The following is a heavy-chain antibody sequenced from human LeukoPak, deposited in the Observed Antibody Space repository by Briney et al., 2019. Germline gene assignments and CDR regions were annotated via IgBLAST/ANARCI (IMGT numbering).Heavy chain of an antibody. V-gene: IGHV4-34*01. J-gene: IGHJ4*02. Sequence: SETMSLTCAVYGGSFSGYYRSWIRQPPGKGLEWIGEINHSGSTNYNPSPTRRVPISVDKSKNQFYLKLSSVTAADTAVFYCASIGYGDYGFWGQGTLVTVSS. CDR1: GGSFSGYY. D-gene: IGHD4-17*01. CDR2: INHSGST. CDR3: ASIGYGDYGF.